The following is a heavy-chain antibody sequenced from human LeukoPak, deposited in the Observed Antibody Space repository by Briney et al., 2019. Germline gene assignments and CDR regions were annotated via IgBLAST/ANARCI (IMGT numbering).Heavy chain of an antibody. Sequence: PGGSLRLSCAASGFTFSSYGMHWVRQAPGKGLEWVAVIWYDGSNKYYADSVKGRFTTSRDNSKNTLYLQMNSLRAEDTAVYYCARDLRFLEWFFDYWGQGTLVTVSS. CDR3: ARDLRFLEWFFDY. J-gene: IGHJ4*02. V-gene: IGHV3-33*01. CDR2: IWYDGSNK. CDR1: GFTFSSYG. D-gene: IGHD3-3*01.